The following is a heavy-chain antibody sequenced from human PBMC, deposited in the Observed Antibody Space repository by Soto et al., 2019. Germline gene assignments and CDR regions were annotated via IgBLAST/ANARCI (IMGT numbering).Heavy chain of an antibody. CDR2: IIPILGIA. CDR3: ASENSGWYYPIDD. D-gene: IGHD6-19*01. V-gene: IGHV1-69*02. CDR1: GGTFSSYT. J-gene: IGHJ4*02. Sequence: QVQLVQSGAEVKKPGSSVKVSCKASGGTFSSYTISWVRQAPGQGLEWMGRIIPILGIANYAQKFQGRVTITADKSTSTAYRELSSLRSEDTAVDYCASENSGWYYPIDDWGQGTLVTVSA.